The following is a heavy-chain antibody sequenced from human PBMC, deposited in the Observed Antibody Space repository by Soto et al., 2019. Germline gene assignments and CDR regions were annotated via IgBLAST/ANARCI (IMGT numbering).Heavy chain of an antibody. J-gene: IGHJ4*02. CDR2: ISSGGNT. Sequence: EVQLVESGGGLVQPGGSLRLSCAASGFTVSNLYMTWVRQAPGKGLQWVAVISSGGNTYYADSVKGRFTISRDNSKNTLYLEMNSLRAEDTAVYYCARDTLGGAYDFLHGGQGTLVTVSS. V-gene: IGHV3-66*01. D-gene: IGHD3-3*01. CDR1: GFTVSNLY. CDR3: ARDTLGGAYDFLH.